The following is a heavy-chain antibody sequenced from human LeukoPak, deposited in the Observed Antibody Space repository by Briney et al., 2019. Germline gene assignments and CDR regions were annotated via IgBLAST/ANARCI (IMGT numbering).Heavy chain of an antibody. D-gene: IGHD2-8*02. CDR1: GGSISSGDYY. CDR2: IYYSGST. V-gene: IGHV4-30-4*08. J-gene: IGHJ4*02. Sequence: SETLSLTCTVSGGSISSGDYYWSWIRQPPEKGLEWIGYIYYSGSTSYNPSLKSRVTISVDTSKNQFSLKLISVTAADTAVYYCAREDTGGLDYWGQGILVTVSP. CDR3: AREDTGGLDY.